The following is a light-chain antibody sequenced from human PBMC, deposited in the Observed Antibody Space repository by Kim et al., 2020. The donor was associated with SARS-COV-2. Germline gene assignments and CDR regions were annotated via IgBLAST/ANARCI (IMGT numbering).Light chain of an antibody. CDR1: QSVSNNY. CDR2: GAS. J-gene: IGKJ1*01. V-gene: IGKV3-20*01. CDR3: HQYGSSPQT. Sequence: EIVLTQSPGTLSLSPGERVTLSCRASQSVSNNYLAWYQQKPGQAPRLFIYGASRRATGIPDRFSGSGSGTDFTLTISRLEPEDFAVYYCHQYGSSPQTFGQGTKVDIK.